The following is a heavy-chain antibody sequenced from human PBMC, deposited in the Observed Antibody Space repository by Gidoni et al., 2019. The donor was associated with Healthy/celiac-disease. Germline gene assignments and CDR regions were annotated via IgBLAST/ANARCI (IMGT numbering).Heavy chain of an antibody. CDR1: GFTCGDYA. V-gene: IGHV3-49*04. Sequence: EVQQVESGGGLVQPGRSLRLTCTASGFTCGDYAMSWVRQAPGKGLEWVGFIRSKAYGGTTEYAASVKGRFTISRDDSKSIAYLQMNSLKTEDTAVYYCTRDRPYCSGGSCYYFDYWGQGTLVTVSS. CDR2: IRSKAYGGTT. D-gene: IGHD2-15*01. J-gene: IGHJ4*02. CDR3: TRDRPYCSGGSCYYFDY.